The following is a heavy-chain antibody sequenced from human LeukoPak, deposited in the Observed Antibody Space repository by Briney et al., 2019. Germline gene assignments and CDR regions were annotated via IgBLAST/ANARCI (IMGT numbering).Heavy chain of an antibody. D-gene: IGHD3-22*01. V-gene: IGHV6-1*01. CDR3: ARAYYYDSSGYYWDY. CDR2: TYYRSKWYN. Sequence: SQTLSLTCAISGDSVSSNSAAWNWIRQSPSRGLEWLGRTYYRSKWYNDYAVSVKSRITINPDTSKNQFSLKLSSVTAADTAVYYCARAYYYDSSGYYWDYWGQGTLVTVSS. J-gene: IGHJ4*02. CDR1: GDSVSSNSAA.